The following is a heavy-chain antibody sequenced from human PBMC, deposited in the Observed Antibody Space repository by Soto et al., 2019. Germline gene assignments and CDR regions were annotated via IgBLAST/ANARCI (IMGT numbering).Heavy chain of an antibody. J-gene: IGHJ4*02. CDR3: ARAHTYYYDSSGYYYSFVY. V-gene: IGHV3-9*01. CDR2: ISWNSGSI. D-gene: IGHD3-22*01. CDR1: GFTFDDYA. Sequence: GGSLRLSCAASGFTFDDYAMHWVRQAPGKGLEWVSGISWNSGSIGYADSVKGRLTISRDNAKNSLYLQMNSLRAEDTALYYCARAHTYYYDSSGYYYSFVYWGPGTLVTVST.